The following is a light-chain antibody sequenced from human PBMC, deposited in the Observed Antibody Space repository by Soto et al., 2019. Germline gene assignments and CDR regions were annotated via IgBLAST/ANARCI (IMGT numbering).Light chain of an antibody. CDR2: GAS. Sequence: EIVLTQSPATLSLSPGERATLSCRASQSVSSSYLAWYQQKPGQAPRLLIYGASSRPTGIPDRFSGSGSGTEFTLTISSLQPDDFATYYCQQYNSYWTFGQGTKVDI. CDR3: QQYNSYWT. CDR1: QSVSSSY. V-gene: IGKV3-20*01. J-gene: IGKJ1*01.